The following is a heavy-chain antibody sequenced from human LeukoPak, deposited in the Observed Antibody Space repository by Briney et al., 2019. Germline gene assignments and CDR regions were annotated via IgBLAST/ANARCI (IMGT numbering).Heavy chain of an antibody. Sequence: PSQTLFLTCTVSGGSISSGGYYWSWIRQHPGKGLEWIGYIYYSGSTYYNPSLKSRVTISVDTSKNQFSLKLSSVTAADTAVYYCARDNDSYTFDYWGQGTLVTVSS. CDR3: ARDNDSYTFDY. J-gene: IGHJ4*02. CDR2: IYYSGST. V-gene: IGHV4-31*03. CDR1: GGSISSGGYY. D-gene: IGHD2-8*01.